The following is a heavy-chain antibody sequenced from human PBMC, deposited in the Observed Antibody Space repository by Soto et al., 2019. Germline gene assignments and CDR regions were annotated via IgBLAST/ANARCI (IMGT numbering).Heavy chain of an antibody. V-gene: IGHV4-39*01. J-gene: IGHJ6*02. CDR2: VYYGGST. Sequence: SETLSITCTVSGVSINSSSYYWGWIRQPPGKGLEWIGNVYYGGSTYYNPSLKSRVTISVETSKSQFSLKLSSVTAADTAVYYCAGGDYYHSSGYYFYYYTMDVWDQGTTVTLSS. D-gene: IGHD3-22*01. CDR1: GVSINSSSYY. CDR3: AGGDYYHSSGYYFYYYTMDV.